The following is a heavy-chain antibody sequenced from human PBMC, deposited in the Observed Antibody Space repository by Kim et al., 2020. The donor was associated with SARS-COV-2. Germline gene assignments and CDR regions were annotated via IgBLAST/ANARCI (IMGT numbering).Heavy chain of an antibody. J-gene: IGHJ4*02. CDR1: GFTFSGYW. Sequence: GGSLRLSCTASGFTFSGYWMSWVRQAPGKGLEWVANIKQDGSDKYYVDSVKGRFTISRDNAKNSVYLQMNSLRGEDTAVYYCARNSERSSSWPDVFDCWGQGNLVPVSS. V-gene: IGHV3-7*01. D-gene: IGHD1-26*01. CDR2: IKQDGSDK. CDR3: ARNSERSSSWPDVFDC.